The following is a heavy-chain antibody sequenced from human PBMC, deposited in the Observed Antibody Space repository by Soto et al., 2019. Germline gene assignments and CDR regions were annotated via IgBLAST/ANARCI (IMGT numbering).Heavy chain of an antibody. J-gene: IGHJ6*02. Sequence: ASVKVSCKASGGTFSSYAISWVRQAPGQGLEWMGGIIPIFGTANYAQKFQGRVTITADESTSTAYMELSSLRSEDTAVYYCARGARELLHTYYYYGMDVWGQGTTVTV. V-gene: IGHV1-69*13. CDR1: GGTFSSYA. CDR3: ARGARELLHTYYYYGMDV. D-gene: IGHD3-10*01. CDR2: IIPIFGTA.